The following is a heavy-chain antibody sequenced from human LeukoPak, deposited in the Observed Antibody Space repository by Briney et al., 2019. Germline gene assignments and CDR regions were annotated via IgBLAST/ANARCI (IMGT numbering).Heavy chain of an antibody. CDR1: GGSISSYY. J-gene: IGHJ4*02. Sequence: SETLSLTCTVSGGSISSYYWSWIRQPPGKGLEWIGYIYYSGSTNYNPSLKSRVTISVDTSKNQFSLKLRSVTAADTAVYYCARTDSSGYKFDYWGQGTLVTVSS. CDR3: ARTDSSGYKFDY. V-gene: IGHV4-59*01. CDR2: IYYSGST. D-gene: IGHD3-22*01.